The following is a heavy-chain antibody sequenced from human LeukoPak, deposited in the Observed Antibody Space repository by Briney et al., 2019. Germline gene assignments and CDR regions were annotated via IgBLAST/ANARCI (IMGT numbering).Heavy chain of an antibody. CDR1: GYSISSGYY. Sequence: SETLSLTCTVSGYSISSGYYWGWIRQPPGKGLEWIGSIYHSGSTYYNPSLKSRVTISVDTSKNQFSLNLSSVTAADTAVYYCARWADKSGSSSRVAFDIWGQGTMVTVSS. CDR3: ARWADKSGSSSRVAFDI. V-gene: IGHV4-38-2*02. J-gene: IGHJ3*02. D-gene: IGHD6-25*01. CDR2: IYHSGST.